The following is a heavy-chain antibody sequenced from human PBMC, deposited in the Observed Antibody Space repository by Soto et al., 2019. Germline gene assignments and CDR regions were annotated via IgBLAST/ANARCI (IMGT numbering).Heavy chain of an antibody. V-gene: IGHV3-48*01. D-gene: IGHD7-27*01. CDR1: GFTFSSYS. J-gene: IGHJ6*02. CDR2: ISSSSSTI. Sequence: PGGSLRLSCAASGFTFSSYSMNWVRQAPGKGLEWVSYISSSSSTIYYADSVKGRFTISRDNAKNSLYLQMNSLRAEDTAVYYCARGCGRTGDYYGMDVWGQGTTVTVSS. CDR3: ARGCGRTGDYYGMDV.